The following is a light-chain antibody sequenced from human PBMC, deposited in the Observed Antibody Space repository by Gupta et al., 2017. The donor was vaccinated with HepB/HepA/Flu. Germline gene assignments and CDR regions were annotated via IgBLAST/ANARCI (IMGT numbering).Light chain of an antibody. CDR1: QSISSY. CDR3: QQRVNTPFT. V-gene: IGKV1-39*01. J-gene: IGKJ3*01. CDR2: AAA. Sequence: DIQVTQSPASLSASVGDRVTITCRASQSISSYLNWYQQKPGKAPELLIYAAARLQSGVPSRFSGSSSGTDFTLTISRLQPEDFATYYCQQRVNTPFTFGHGTKVDIK.